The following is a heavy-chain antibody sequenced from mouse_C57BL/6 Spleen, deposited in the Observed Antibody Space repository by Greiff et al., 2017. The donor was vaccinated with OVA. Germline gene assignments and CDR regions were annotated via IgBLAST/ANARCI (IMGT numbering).Heavy chain of an antibody. D-gene: IGHD1-1*01. CDR2: IDPSDSYT. CDR1: GYTFTSYW. J-gene: IGHJ2*01. Sequence: VQLQQPGAELVKPGASVKLSCKASGYTFTSYWMQWVKQRPGQGLEWIGEIDPSDSYTNYNQKFKGKATLTVDTSSSTAYMQLSSLTSEDSAVYYCARHYYGSYWGQGTTLTVSS. V-gene: IGHV1-50*01. CDR3: ARHYYGSY.